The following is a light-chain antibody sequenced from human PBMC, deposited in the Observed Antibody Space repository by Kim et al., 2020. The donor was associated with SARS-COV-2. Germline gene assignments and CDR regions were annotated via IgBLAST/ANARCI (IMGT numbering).Light chain of an antibody. V-gene: IGKV2-28*01. CDR1: QSLLHSNGYNY. CDR2: LGS. Sequence: PASISCRSSQSLLHSNGYNYLDWYLQKPGQSPQLLIYLGSNRASGVPDRFSGSGSGTDFTLKISRVEAEDVGVYYCMQALQTPLTFGGGTMVDIK. J-gene: IGKJ4*01. CDR3: MQALQTPLT.